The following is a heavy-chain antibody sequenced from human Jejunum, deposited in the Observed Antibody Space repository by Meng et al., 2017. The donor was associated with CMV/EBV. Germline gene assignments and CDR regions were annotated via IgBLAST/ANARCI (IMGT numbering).Heavy chain of an antibody. Sequence: AISWGRQATGQGLEWMGAIITMFGTGKYAQKFQGRVTITADESTNTAYMELSSLRSEDTAVYSCARDVRGSGRLDHYYGMDVWGQGTTVTVSS. CDR3: ARDVRGSGRLDHYYGMDV. J-gene: IGHJ6*02. D-gene: IGHD3-16*02. CDR2: IITMFGTG. V-gene: IGHV1-69*01. CDR1: A.